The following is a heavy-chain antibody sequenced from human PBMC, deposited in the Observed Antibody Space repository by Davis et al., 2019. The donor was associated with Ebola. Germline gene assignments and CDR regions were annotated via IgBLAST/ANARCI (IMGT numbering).Heavy chain of an antibody. CDR2: ISYDGSNK. CDR1: GFTFSSYG. CDR3: AKVLIVLMVYAPLDY. D-gene: IGHD2-8*01. J-gene: IGHJ4*02. Sequence: GESLKISCAASGFTFSSYGMHWVRQAPGKGLEWVAVISYDGSNKYYADSVKGRFTISRDNSKNTLYLQMNSLRAEDTAVYYCAKVLIVLMVYAPLDYWGQGTLVTVPS. V-gene: IGHV3-30*18.